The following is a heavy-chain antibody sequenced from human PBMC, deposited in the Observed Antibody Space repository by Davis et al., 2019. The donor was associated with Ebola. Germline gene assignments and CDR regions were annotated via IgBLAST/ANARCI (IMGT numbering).Heavy chain of an antibody. CDR1: GYSFTSYW. Sequence: GESLKISCKGSGYSFTSYWIGWVRQMPGKGLEWMGIIYPGDSDTRYSPSFQGQVTISADKSISTAYLQWSSLKASDTAMYYCARQGSYYDFWSGYWGKSSYYYYGMDVWGQGTTVTVSS. J-gene: IGHJ6*02. D-gene: IGHD3-3*01. CDR2: IYPGDSDT. V-gene: IGHV5-51*01. CDR3: ARQGSYYDFWSGYWGKSSYYYYGMDV.